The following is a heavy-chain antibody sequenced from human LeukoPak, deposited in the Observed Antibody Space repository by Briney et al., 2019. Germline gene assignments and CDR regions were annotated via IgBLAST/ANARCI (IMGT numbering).Heavy chain of an antibody. CDR1: GYTFTSYG. V-gene: IGHV1-18*01. J-gene: IGHJ3*02. Sequence: GASVKVSCKASGYTFTSYGISWVRQAPGQGLEWMGWISAYNGNTNYAQKLQGRVTMTTDTSTSTAYMELSSLRSEDTAVYYCARAYSSGWYGQADAFDIWGQGTMVTVSS. D-gene: IGHD6-19*01. CDR2: ISAYNGNT. CDR3: ARAYSSGWYGQADAFDI.